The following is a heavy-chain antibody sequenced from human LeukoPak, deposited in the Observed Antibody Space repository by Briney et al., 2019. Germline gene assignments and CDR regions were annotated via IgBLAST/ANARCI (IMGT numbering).Heavy chain of an antibody. V-gene: IGHV4-61*01. CDR2: IYYSGST. CDR1: GGSVSSGSYY. J-gene: IGHJ1*01. Sequence: PSETLSLTCTVSGGSVSSGSYYWSWLRQPPGKGLEWIGYIYYSGSTNYNPSLKSRVTISVDTSKNQFSLKLSSVTAADTAVYYCATPDYGGDSGGEYFQHWGQGTLVTVSS. CDR3: ATPDYGGDSGGEYFQH. D-gene: IGHD4-23*01.